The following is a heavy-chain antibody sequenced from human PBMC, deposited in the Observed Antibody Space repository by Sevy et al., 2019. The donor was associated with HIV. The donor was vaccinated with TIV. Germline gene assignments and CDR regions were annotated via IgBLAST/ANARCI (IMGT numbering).Heavy chain of an antibody. CDR1: GFTFSSYA. CDR2: INALSSNI. CDR3: ARDLFSGGNAVYGY. D-gene: IGHD2-15*01. Sequence: GESLKISCAASGFTFSSYAMNWVRQAPGKGLEWVSSINALSSNIYYADSVKGRFTISRDNAENSLYLQMNSVRAEDTAVYYCARDLFSGGNAVYGYWGQGTLVTVSS. J-gene: IGHJ4*02. V-gene: IGHV3-21*01.